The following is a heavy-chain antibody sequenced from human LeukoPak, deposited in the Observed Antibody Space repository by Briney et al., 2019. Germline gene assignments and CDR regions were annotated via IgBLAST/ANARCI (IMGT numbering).Heavy chain of an antibody. Sequence: GGSLRLSCAAYGFTFSSYWMNWARHAPGKGLEWVASINHNGNVNYYVESVKGRFTIAKDNAKNSLYLQMSNLRAEDTAVYFCARGCGFVVWGQGATVTLS. J-gene: IGHJ6*02. CDR1: GFTFSSYW. CDR3: ARGCGFVV. CDR2: INHNGNVN. V-gene: IGHV3-7*03. D-gene: IGHD2-21*01.